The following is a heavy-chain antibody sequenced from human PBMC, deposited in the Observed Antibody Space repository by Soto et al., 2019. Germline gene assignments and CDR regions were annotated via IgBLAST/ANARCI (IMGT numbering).Heavy chain of an antibody. V-gene: IGHV3-23*01. J-gene: IGHJ6*02. Sequence: PGGSLRLSCAASGFTFSSYAMSWVRQAPGKGLEWVSAISGSGGSTYYADPVKGRFTISRDNSKNTLYLQMNSRIAEDTAVYYCAKDLGGSSGWYKYYYYGMDVWGQGTTVTVSS. D-gene: IGHD6-19*01. CDR3: AKDLGGSSGWYKYYYYGMDV. CDR1: GFTFSSYA. CDR2: ISGSGGST.